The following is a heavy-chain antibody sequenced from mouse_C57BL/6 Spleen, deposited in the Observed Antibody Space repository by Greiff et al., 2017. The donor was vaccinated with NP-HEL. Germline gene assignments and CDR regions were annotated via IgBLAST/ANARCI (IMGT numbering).Heavy chain of an antibody. CDR1: GYTFTNYW. D-gene: IGHD1-1*01. J-gene: IGHJ3*01. CDR3: ARGYYGSSQAWFAY. CDR2: IYPGGGYT. V-gene: IGHV1-63*01. Sequence: VQLQQSGAELVRPGTSVKMSCKASGYTFTNYWIGWAKQRPGHGLEWIGDIYPGGGYTNYNEKFKGKATLTADKSSSTAYMQFSSLTSEDSAIYYCARGYYGSSQAWFAYWGQGTLVTVSA.